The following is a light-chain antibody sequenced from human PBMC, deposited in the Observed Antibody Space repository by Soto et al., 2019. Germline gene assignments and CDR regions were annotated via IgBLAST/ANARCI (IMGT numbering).Light chain of an antibody. CDR3: QQYSTYSFFT. CDR2: KTS. V-gene: IGKV1-5*03. CDR1: QNLNSW. J-gene: IGKJ2*01. Sequence: DIQMTQSPSILSASVGDRVTITCRASQNLNSWLAWYQQKPGRAPKLLIYKTSHLQGGVPSRFSGSGSGTEFTLTISCLQPDDFATYYCQQYSTYSFFTFGQGTRLEIK.